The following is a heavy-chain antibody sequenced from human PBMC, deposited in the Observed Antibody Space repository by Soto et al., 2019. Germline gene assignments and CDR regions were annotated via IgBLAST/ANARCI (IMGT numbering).Heavy chain of an antibody. CDR3: ARAYSGRLPRRADYYYAMDV. J-gene: IGHJ6*02. CDR1: GFTLSAYD. V-gene: IGHV3-13*05. Sequence: EVQVVESGGGVVEPGGSLRLSCAASGFTLSAYDMHWVRQAEGKGLEWVSALGAADHPYYLVSVKGRFTISRENAKNSLYLQMNNLRAGDTAVYYCARAYSGRLPRRADYYYAMDVWGQGTTVTVSS. CDR2: LGAADHP. D-gene: IGHD2-15*01.